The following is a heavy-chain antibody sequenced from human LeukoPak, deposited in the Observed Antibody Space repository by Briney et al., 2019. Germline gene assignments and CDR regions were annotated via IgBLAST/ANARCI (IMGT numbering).Heavy chain of an antibody. Sequence: AGGSLRLSCVASGFTLSNYWMQWVRQGPGKGLVSVSHINSEGSGTSYADSVKGRFTISRDIAKNTVYLEMDSLRAEDTAVYYCARGVLTYFDPWGQGTLVTVSS. CDR1: GFTLSNYW. CDR2: INSEGSGT. CDR3: ARGVLTYFDP. J-gene: IGHJ5*02. D-gene: IGHD3-9*01. V-gene: IGHV3-74*01.